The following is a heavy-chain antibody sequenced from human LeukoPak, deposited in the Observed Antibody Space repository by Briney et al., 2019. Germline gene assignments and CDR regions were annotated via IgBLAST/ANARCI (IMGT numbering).Heavy chain of an antibody. CDR2: INPNSGGT. CDR3: AHLDSGGYGLAGAWAIDY. J-gene: IGHJ4*02. D-gene: IGHD1-26*01. CDR1: GYTFTGYY. V-gene: IGHV1-2*02. Sequence: ASVKVSCKASGYTFTGYYMHWVRQAPGQGLEWMGWINPNSGGTNYAQKFQGRVTMTRDTSISTAYMELSRLRSDDTAVYYCAHLDSGGYGLAGAWAIDYWGQGTLVTVSS.